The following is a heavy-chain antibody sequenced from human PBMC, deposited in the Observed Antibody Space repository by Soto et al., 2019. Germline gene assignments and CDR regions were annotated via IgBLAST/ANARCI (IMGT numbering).Heavy chain of an antibody. Sequence: ASVKVSCKASGGTFSSYAISWVRQAPGQGLEWMGGIIPIFGTANYAQKFQGTVTITADKSTSTAYMELSSLRSEDTAVYYCASAGYDDSSCYFNWFDPWGQGTLVTVSS. CDR3: ASAGYDDSSCYFNWFDP. J-gene: IGHJ5*02. CDR1: GGTFSSYA. V-gene: IGHV1-69*06. D-gene: IGHD3-22*01. CDR2: IIPIFGTA.